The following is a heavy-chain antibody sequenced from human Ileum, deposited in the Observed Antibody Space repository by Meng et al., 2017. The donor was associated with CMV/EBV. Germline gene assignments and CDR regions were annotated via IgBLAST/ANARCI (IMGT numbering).Heavy chain of an antibody. CDR3: TRDSGGYCSGGSCYSTD. J-gene: IGHJ4*02. Sequence: GGSLRLSCAASGFTFSSYAMSWVRQAPGKGLEWVSAISGSGGSTYYADSVKGRFTISRDNSKNTLYLQMNSLRAEDTAVYYCTRDSGGYCSGGSCYSTDWGQGTLVTVSS. D-gene: IGHD2-15*01. V-gene: IGHV3-23*01. CDR1: GFTFSSYA. CDR2: ISGSGGST.